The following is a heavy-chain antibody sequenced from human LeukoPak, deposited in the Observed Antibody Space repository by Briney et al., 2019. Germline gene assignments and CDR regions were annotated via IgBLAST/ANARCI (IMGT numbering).Heavy chain of an antibody. CDR2: ISYDGSNK. CDR1: GFTFSSYG. Sequence: GSLRLSFAASGFTFSSYGMHWVRQAPGKGLEWVAVISYDGSNKYYADSVKGRFTISRDNSKNTLYLQMNSLRAEDTAVYYCAMGGYYYYGMDVWGQGTTVTVSS. V-gene: IGHV3-30*03. CDR3: AMGGYYYYGMDV. J-gene: IGHJ6*02.